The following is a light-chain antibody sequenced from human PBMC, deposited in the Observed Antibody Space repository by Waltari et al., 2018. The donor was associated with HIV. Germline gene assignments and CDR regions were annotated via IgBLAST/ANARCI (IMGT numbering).Light chain of an antibody. CDR2: SNN. CDR1: NSNIGTNT. Sequence: QSVLTQPPSASGTPGQRVSVPCSGGNSNIGTNTVNWYQHLPGTAPKLLIYSNNERPSGVPDRFSGSKSGTSASLAISGLQSEDEADYHCAAWDDSLNGPVFGGGTKLTVL. J-gene: IGLJ2*01. V-gene: IGLV1-44*01. CDR3: AAWDDSLNGPV.